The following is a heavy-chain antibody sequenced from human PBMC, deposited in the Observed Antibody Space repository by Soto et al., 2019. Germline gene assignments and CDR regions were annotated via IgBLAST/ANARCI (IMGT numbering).Heavy chain of an antibody. CDR1: GYTFTGYY. CDR2: INPNSGGT. D-gene: IGHD4-17*01. CDR3: GRGASRIAPFMTPVPTWDY. Sequence: QVQLVQSGAEVKKPGASVKVSYKASGYTFTGYYMHWVRQAPGQGLEWMGWINPNSGGTNYAQKFQGRVTMTRDPSVSRAYLELSRLRSDDTAVYCCGRGASRIAPFMTPVPTWDYWGQGTLVTVSS. J-gene: IGHJ4*02. V-gene: IGHV1-2*02.